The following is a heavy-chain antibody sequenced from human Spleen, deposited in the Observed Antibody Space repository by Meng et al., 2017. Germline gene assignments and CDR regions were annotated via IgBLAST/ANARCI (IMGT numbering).Heavy chain of an antibody. V-gene: IGHV3-13*01. CDR2: IGTAGDT. Sequence: GESLKISCAASGFTFSSYDMHWVRQATGKGLEWVSAIGTAGDTYYPGSVKGRFTISRENAKNSLYLQMNSLRAEDTALYYCAKDIRAGGSYVLQHWGQGTLVTVSS. D-gene: IGHD1-26*01. J-gene: IGHJ1*01. CDR1: GFTFSSYD. CDR3: AKDIRAGGSYVLQH.